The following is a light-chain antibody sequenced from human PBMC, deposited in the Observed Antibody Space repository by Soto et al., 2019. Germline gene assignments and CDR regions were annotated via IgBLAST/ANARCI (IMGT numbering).Light chain of an antibody. CDR1: QSFSTY. Sequence: EIVLTQSPATLSLSPGDRASLSCRASQSFSTYLDWYQQKPGQAPRLLIYDSSYRAAGIPARFSGSGSGTDFVLTISSREPEDVAVDYCQQRVFRFTFGGGTQVEIK. CDR2: DSS. V-gene: IGKV3-11*01. J-gene: IGKJ4*01. CDR3: QQRVFRFT.